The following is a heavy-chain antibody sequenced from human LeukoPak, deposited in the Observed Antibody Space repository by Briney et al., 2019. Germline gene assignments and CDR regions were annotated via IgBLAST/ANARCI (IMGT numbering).Heavy chain of an antibody. CDR1: DGSFSSYS. Sequence: PSETLSLTCTVSDGSFSSYSWNWIRQPPGRGLEWIGYIYYSGNTIYNPSLRSRVTISIDTSKNQFSLKLTSVTAADTAVYYCARLKARDAFDIWGQGTMVTVSS. V-gene: IGHV4-59*08. J-gene: IGHJ3*02. CDR2: IYYSGNT. CDR3: ARLKARDAFDI.